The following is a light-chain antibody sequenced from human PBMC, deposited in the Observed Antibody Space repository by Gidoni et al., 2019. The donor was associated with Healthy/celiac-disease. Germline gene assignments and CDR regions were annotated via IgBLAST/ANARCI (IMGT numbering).Light chain of an antibody. CDR2: AAS. CDR1: QSTSSY. V-gene: IGKV1-39*01. J-gene: IGKJ2*01. Sequence: DIQMTQHPSSLSASVGDRVTITCRASQSTSSYLNWYQQKPGKAPKLLIYAASSLQSGVPSRFSCSGSGTDFTLTISSLQPEDFATYYCQQSYSTPPYTFGQGTKLEIK. CDR3: QQSYSTPPYT.